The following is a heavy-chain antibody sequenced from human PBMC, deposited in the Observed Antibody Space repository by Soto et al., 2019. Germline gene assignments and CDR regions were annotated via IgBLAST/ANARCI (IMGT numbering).Heavy chain of an antibody. D-gene: IGHD4-17*01. CDR3: ARTTAVPNTLRSRYFFDY. Sequence: QVQLQESGPGLLKPSETLSLTCSVSGGSVSNKTYYWSWIRQPPGKRLEWIGYVYYSGTTNYNPSLMSRVTISVDLSKNQFSLRLSSVTTADTALYYCARTTAVPNTLRSRYFFDYWGQGTLVTVSS. CDR2: VYYSGTT. V-gene: IGHV4-61*01. CDR1: GGSVSNKTYY. J-gene: IGHJ4*02.